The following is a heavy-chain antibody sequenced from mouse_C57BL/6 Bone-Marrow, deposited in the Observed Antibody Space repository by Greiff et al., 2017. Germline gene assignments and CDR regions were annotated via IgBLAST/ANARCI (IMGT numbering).Heavy chain of an antibody. CDR2: IDPENGDT. J-gene: IGHJ3*01. CDR1: GFNIKDDY. Sequence: EVQLQQSGAELVRPGASVKLSCTASGFNIKDDYMHWVKQRPEQGLEWIGWIDPENGDTEYASKFQGKATITADTSSNKAYLQLSRLTSEDTAVYYCTTPYYGNSLAWFAYWGQGTLVTVSA. CDR3: TTPYYGNSLAWFAY. V-gene: IGHV14-4*01. D-gene: IGHD2-10*01.